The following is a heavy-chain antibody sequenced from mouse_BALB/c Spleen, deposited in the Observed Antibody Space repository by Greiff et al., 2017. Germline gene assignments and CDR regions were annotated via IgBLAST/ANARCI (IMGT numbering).Heavy chain of an antibody. V-gene: IGHV14-3*02. CDR2: IDPANGNT. CDR1: GFNIKDTY. D-gene: IGHD1-1*02. Sequence: VHVKQSGAELVKPGASVKLSCTASGFNIKDTYMHWVKQRPEQGLEWIGRIDPANGNTKYDPKFQGKATITADTSSNTAYLQLSSLTSEDTAVYYCARWGGNNDAMDYWGQGTSVTVSS. J-gene: IGHJ4*01. CDR3: ARWGGNNDAMDY.